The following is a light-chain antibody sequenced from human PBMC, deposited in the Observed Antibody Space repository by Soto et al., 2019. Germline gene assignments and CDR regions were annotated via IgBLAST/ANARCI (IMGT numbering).Light chain of an antibody. CDR1: TSDIGSYDL. J-gene: IGLJ3*02. V-gene: IGLV2-14*02. Sequence: QSALTQPASVSGSPGQSITISCTGTTSDIGSYDLVSWYRQHPGEAPSLLIFEVSNRPSGVSNRFSGSKSGNTASLTISGLQAEDEADYYCSSYTSSSTWMFGGGTKVTVL. CDR3: SSYTSSSTWM. CDR2: EVS.